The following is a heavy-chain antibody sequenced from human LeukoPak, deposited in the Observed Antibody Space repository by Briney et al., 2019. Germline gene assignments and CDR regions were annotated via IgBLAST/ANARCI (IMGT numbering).Heavy chain of an antibody. D-gene: IGHD3-3*01. CDR3: ARGDDFWSGYPL. V-gene: IGHV4-59*01. CDR2: IYYSGST. CDR1: GGSTSSYY. Sequence: SETLSLTCTVSGGSTSSYYWSWIRQPPGKGLEWIGYIYYSGSTNYNPSLKSRVTISVDTSKNQFSLKLSSVTAADTAVYYCARGDDFWSGYPLWGQGTLVTVSS. J-gene: IGHJ4*02.